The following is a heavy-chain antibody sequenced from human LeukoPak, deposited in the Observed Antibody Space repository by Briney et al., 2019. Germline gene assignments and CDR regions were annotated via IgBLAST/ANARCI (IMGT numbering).Heavy chain of an antibody. CDR2: ISYDGSNK. D-gene: IGHD4/OR15-4a*01. CDR1: GFTFSSYA. Sequence: HPGRSLRLSCAASGFTFSSYAMHWVRQAPGKGLEWVAVISYDGSNKYYADSVKGRFTISRDNSKNTLYLQMNSLRAEDTAVYYCARRAGAYSHPYGYWGQGTLVTVSS. J-gene: IGHJ4*02. CDR3: ARRAGAYSHPYGY. V-gene: IGHV3-30*14.